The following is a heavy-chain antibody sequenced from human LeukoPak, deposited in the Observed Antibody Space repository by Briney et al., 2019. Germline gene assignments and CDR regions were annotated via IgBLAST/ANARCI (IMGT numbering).Heavy chain of an antibody. V-gene: IGHV3-7*03. CDR2: IKQDGSEK. D-gene: IGHD5-18*01. CDR1: GFTFSSYW. J-gene: IGHJ4*02. CDR3: ARGYVDTALSFDY. Sequence: GGSLRLSCAASGFTFSSYWMSWVRQAPGKGLEWVANIKQDGSEKYYVDSVKGRFTISRDNSKNTLYLQMNSLRAEDTAVYYCARGYVDTALSFDYWGQGTLVTVSS.